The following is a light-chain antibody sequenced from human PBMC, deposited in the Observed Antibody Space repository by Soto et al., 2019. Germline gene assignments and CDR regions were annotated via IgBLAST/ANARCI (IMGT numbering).Light chain of an antibody. CDR3: GTCDTSLFVWV. J-gene: IGLJ3*02. CDR2: DND. Sequence: QSVLTQPPSVSAATGQTVTISCSGTNSNIGKNFVSWYRQSPGTAPNLLLYDNDKRPSGIPDRFTGSRIDTSATLVISGLQTGDEADYYCGTCDTSLFVWVFGGGTKLTVL. CDR1: NSNIGKNF. V-gene: IGLV1-51*01.